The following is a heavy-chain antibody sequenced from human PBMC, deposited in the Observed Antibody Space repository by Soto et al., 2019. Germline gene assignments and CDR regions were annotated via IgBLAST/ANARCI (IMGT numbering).Heavy chain of an antibody. CDR1: GGSITSSSYY. CDR3: ATPGLRYFEDPDVEYYGLDV. D-gene: IGHD3-9*01. Sequence: QLQLQESGPRLVKPSETLSLTCTVSGGSITSSSYYWGWVRQPPGKGLEWIGSLHFSGNTYYNPSLKSRVTISEHASKNQSSLKLTSVTAADTAVYYCATPGLRYFEDPDVEYYGLDVWGQGTTVTVSS. J-gene: IGHJ6*02. CDR2: LHFSGNT. V-gene: IGHV4-39*01.